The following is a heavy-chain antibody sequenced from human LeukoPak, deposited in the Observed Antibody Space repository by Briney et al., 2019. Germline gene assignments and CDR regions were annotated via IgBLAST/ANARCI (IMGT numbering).Heavy chain of an antibody. J-gene: IGHJ3*02. Sequence: GGSLRLSCAASGFTFSSYWMHWVRQGPGKGLVWVSRINIEGSSTTYADSVKGRFTISRDSAKNTLYLQMNSLRAEDTAVYYCARDIADAFDIWGQGTMVTVSS. D-gene: IGHD6-13*01. CDR3: ARDIADAFDI. CDR1: GFTFSSYW. V-gene: IGHV3-74*01. CDR2: INIEGSST.